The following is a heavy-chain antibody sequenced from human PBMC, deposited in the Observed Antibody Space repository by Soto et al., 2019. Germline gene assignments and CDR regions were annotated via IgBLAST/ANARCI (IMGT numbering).Heavy chain of an antibody. CDR2: ISGSSTTI. CDR1: GYIFDDYS. V-gene: IGHV3-48*01. J-gene: IGHJ6*03. CDR3: ATDYPSGDHHHYYYYYYMDV. Sequence: EVQLVESGGGLVQPGGSLRLSCAASGYIFDDYSMNWVRQAPGKGLEWVSYISGSSTTIYYADSVKGRFTISRDNAKNSLYLQLNSLRAEDTAVYYCATDYPSGDHHHYYYYYYMDVWGKGTTVTVSS.